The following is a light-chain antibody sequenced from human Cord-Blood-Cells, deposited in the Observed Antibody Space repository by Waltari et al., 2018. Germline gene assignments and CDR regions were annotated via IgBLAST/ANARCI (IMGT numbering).Light chain of an antibody. V-gene: IGKV3-20*01. CDR3: QQYGSSRFT. J-gene: IGKJ3*01. Sequence: IVLTQSPGPLSLSPGERATLSCRASQSASSSYLAWYQQKPGQAPRLLIYGASSRATGIPDRFSGSGSGTDFTLTISRLEPEDFAVYYCQQYGSSRFTFGPGTKVDIK. CDR2: GAS. CDR1: QSASSSY.